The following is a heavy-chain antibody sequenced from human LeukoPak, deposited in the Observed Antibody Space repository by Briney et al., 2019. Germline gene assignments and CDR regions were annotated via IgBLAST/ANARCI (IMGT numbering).Heavy chain of an antibody. CDR2: IKQDGSEK. J-gene: IGHJ6*03. CDR1: GFTFSSHW. V-gene: IGHV3-7*01. CDR3: ARVAVTPILYYYYYYMDV. D-gene: IGHD2-21*02. Sequence: GGSLRLSCAAFGFTFSSHWMSWVRQAPGKGLEWVANIKQDGSEKYYVDSVKGRFTISRDNAKNSLYLQMNSLRAEDTAVYYCARVAVTPILYYYYYYMDVWGKGTTVTVSS.